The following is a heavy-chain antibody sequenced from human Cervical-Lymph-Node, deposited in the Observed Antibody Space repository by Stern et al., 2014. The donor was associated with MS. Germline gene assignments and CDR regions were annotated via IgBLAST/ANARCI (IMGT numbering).Heavy chain of an antibody. CDR3: ARVHTAVLSPFDY. CDR2: IYPGDSDP. Sequence: EVQLVQSGAEVKKPGESLKISCKGSGYTFTNYLIAWVRQMPGKGLEWMGFIYPGDSDPTYSPSFQGQVTISADKSISAAYLQWSSLKASDTAIYYCARVHTAVLSPFDYWGQGTLVTVSS. CDR1: GYTFTNYL. J-gene: IGHJ4*02. V-gene: IGHV5-51*01. D-gene: IGHD5-18*01.